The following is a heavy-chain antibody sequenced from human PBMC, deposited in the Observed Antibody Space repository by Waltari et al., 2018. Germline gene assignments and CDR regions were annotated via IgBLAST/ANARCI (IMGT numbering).Heavy chain of an antibody. CDR1: GYTLTELS. V-gene: IGHV1-24*01. J-gene: IGHJ5*02. CDR2: FDPEDGET. CDR3: ATKAYYYDSSGYYYVGWFDP. D-gene: IGHD3-22*01. Sequence: QVQLVQSGAEVKKPGASVKVSCKVSGYTLTELSMHWVRQAPGKGLGWMGGFDPEDGETIYAQKFQGRVTMTEDTSTDTAYMELSSLRSEDTAVYYCATKAYYYDSSGYYYVGWFDPWGQGTLVTVSS.